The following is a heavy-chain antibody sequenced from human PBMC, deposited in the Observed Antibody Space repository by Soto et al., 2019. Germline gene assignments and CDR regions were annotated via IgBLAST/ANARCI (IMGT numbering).Heavy chain of an antibody. CDR2: IIPIFGTA. V-gene: IGHV1-69*13. CDR1: GGTFSSYA. CDR3: ARIAASYSSSSNFDY. Sequence: SVKVSCKASGGTFSSYAISWVRQAPGQGLEWMGGIIPIFGTANYAQKFQGRDTITADESTSTAYMELSSLRSEDTAVYYCARIAASYSSSSNFDYWGQGTLVTVSS. J-gene: IGHJ4*02. D-gene: IGHD6-6*01.